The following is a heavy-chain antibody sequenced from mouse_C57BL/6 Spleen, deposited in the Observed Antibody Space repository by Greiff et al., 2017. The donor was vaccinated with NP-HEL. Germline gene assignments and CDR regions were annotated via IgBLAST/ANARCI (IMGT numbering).Heavy chain of an antibody. D-gene: IGHD1-1*01. CDR2: IYPGDGDT. CDR3: ASGTVVGAMDY. Sequence: VKLQESGPELVKPGASVKISCKASGYAFSSSWMNWVKQRPGKGLEWIGRIYPGDGDTNYNGKFKGKATLTADKSSSTAYMQLSSLTSEDSAVYCCASGTVVGAMDYWGQGTSVTVSS. CDR1: GYAFSSSW. J-gene: IGHJ4*01. V-gene: IGHV1-82*01.